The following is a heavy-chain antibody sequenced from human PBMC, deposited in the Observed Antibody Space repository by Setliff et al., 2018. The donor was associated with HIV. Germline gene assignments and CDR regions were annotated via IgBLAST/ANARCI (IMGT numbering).Heavy chain of an antibody. CDR3: ATIDYYSV. V-gene: IGHV4-39*01. D-gene: IGHD2-21*01. CDR2: IYYSGST. Sequence: SETLSLTCTVSGGSVSSTTYSWGWIRQPPGKGLEWIGSIYYSGSTYYSPSLKSRVTISVDTSKNQFSLKLSSVTVADTAVYYCATIDYYSVWGKGTTVTVSS. J-gene: IGHJ6*04. CDR1: GGSVSSTTYS.